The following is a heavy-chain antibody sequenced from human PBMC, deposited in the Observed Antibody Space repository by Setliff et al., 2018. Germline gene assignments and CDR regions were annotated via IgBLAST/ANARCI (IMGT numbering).Heavy chain of an antibody. CDR3: AKGRVGATTGGSFDY. Sequence: PGGSLRLSCAASGFTFSSYSMNWVRQAPGKGLEWVSSISSSSSYIYYADSVKGRFTISRDNAKNTLYLQMNSLRAEDTAVYYCAKGRVGATTGGSFDYWGQGTLVTVSS. CDR1: GFTFSSYS. CDR2: ISSSSSYI. J-gene: IGHJ4*02. V-gene: IGHV3-21*01. D-gene: IGHD1-26*01.